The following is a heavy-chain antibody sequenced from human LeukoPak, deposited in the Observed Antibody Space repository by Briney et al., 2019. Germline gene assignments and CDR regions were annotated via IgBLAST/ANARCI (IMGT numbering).Heavy chain of an antibody. D-gene: IGHD2-15*01. CDR1: GFTFSSYG. V-gene: IGHV3-30*03. J-gene: IGHJ4*02. CDR2: ISYDGSNK. CDR3: TRDVARISDY. Sequence: GGSLRLSCAASGFTFSSYGMHWVRQAPGKGLEWVAVISYDGSNKYYADSVKGRFTISRDNAQNSLYLQMNSLRAEDTAVYYCTRDVARISDYWGQGALVTVSS.